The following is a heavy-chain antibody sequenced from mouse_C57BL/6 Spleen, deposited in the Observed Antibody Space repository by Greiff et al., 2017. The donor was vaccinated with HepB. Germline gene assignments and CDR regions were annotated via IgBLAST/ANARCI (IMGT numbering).Heavy chain of an antibody. CDR3: ARTTVGADYAMDY. Sequence: VHVKQSGAELVKPGASVKLSCTASGFNIKDYYMHWVKQRTEQGLEWIGRIDPEDGETKYAPKFQGKATITADTSSNTAYLQLSSLTSEDTAVYYCARTTVGADYAMDYWGQGTSVTVSS. D-gene: IGHD1-1*01. J-gene: IGHJ4*01. CDR1: GFNIKDYY. CDR2: IDPEDGET. V-gene: IGHV14-2*01.